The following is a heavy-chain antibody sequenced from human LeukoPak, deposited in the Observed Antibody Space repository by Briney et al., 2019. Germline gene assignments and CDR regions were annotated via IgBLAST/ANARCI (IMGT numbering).Heavy chain of an antibody. V-gene: IGHV4-34*01. CDR1: GGSFSGYY. J-gene: IGHJ1*01. CDR3: ARLGYDSSGFYYESQH. D-gene: IGHD3-22*01. Sequence: SETLSLTCAVYGGSFSGYYWSWIRQPPGKGLEWIGEINHSGSTNYNPSLKSRVTISVDTSKNQFSQKLSSVTAADTAVYYCARLGYDSSGFYYESQHWGQGTLVTVSS. CDR2: INHSGST.